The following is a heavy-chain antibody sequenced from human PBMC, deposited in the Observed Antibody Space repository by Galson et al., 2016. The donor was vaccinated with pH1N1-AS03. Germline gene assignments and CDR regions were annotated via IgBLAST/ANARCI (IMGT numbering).Heavy chain of an antibody. CDR1: GFTVSSKY. CDR2: IYSGGST. CDR3: ASVTSAWPTVGAFDF. Sequence: LRLSCAASGFTVSSKYMSWVRQAPEKGLEWVSSIYSGGSTYYADSVKGRFTISRDNSKATLFLQMSSLRPEDTAVYYCASVTSAWPTVGAFDFWDQGTMATVSS. J-gene: IGHJ3*01. V-gene: IGHV3-66*02. D-gene: IGHD4-23*01.